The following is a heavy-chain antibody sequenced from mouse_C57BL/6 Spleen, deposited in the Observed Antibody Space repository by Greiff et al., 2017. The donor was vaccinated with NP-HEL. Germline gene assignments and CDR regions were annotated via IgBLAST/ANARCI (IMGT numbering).Heavy chain of an antibody. V-gene: IGHV1-82*01. D-gene: IGHD4-1*01. CDR1: GYAFSSSW. J-gene: IGHJ2*01. CDR2: IYPGDGDT. Sequence: VQLQQSGPELVKPGASVKISCKASGYAFSSSWMNWVKQRPGKGLEWIGRIYPGDGDTNYNGKFKGKATLTADKSSSTAYILQHSLTSEDSAVYFCARRGANCFDYWGQGTTLTVSS. CDR3: ARRGANCFDY.